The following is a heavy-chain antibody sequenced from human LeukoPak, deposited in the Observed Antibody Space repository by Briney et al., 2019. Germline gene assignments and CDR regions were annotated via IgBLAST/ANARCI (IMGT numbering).Heavy chain of an antibody. CDR1: GFTFSSYG. CDR2: IWYDGSNK. Sequence: GGSLRLSCAASGFTFSSYGMHWVRQVPGKGLEWVAVIWYDGSNKYYADSVKGRFTISRDNSKNTLYLQMNSLRAEDTAVYYCARDPQGQWRRLDAFDIWGQGTMVTVSS. J-gene: IGHJ3*02. CDR3: ARDPQGQWRRLDAFDI. V-gene: IGHV3-33*01. D-gene: IGHD6-19*01.